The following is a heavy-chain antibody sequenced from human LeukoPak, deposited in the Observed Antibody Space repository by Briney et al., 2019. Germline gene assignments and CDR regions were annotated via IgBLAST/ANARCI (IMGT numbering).Heavy chain of an antibody. Sequence: GGSLRLSCAASGFTFSSYAMHWVRQAPGKGLEYVSAISSNGGSTYYANSVKGRFTISRDNSKNTLYLQMGSLRAEDMAVYYCARDQFSYCSSTSCFPLTTWGQGTPVTVSS. D-gene: IGHD2-2*01. CDR3: ARDQFSYCSSTSCFPLTT. CDR1: GFTFSSYA. V-gene: IGHV3-64*01. J-gene: IGHJ5*02. CDR2: ISSNGGST.